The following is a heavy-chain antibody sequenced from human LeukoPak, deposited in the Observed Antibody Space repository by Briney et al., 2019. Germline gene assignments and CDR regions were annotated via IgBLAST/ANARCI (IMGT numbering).Heavy chain of an antibody. J-gene: IGHJ6*02. Sequence: GGSLRLSCAASGFTFSSYGMHWVRQAPGKGLEWVAVISYDGSNKYYADSVKGRFTISRDNSKNTLYLQMNSLRAEDTAVHYCAKTYCGGDCYPDYYYYYGMDVWGQGTTVTVSS. CDR3: AKTYCGGDCYPDYYYYYGMDV. CDR2: ISYDGSNK. CDR1: GFTFSSYG. D-gene: IGHD2-21*02. V-gene: IGHV3-30*18.